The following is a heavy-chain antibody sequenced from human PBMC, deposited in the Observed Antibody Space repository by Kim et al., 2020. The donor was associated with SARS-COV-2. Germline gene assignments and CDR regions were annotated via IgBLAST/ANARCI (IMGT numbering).Heavy chain of an antibody. CDR2: INHSGST. Sequence: SETLSLTCAVYGGSFSGYYWSWIRQPPGKGLEWIGEINHSGSTNYNPSLKSRVTISVDTSKNQFSLKLSSVTAADTAVYYCARGHSSGWRHPIYYFDYWGQGTLVTVSS. CDR1: GGSFSGYY. V-gene: IGHV4-34*01. J-gene: IGHJ4*02. D-gene: IGHD6-19*01. CDR3: ARGHSSGWRHPIYYFDY.